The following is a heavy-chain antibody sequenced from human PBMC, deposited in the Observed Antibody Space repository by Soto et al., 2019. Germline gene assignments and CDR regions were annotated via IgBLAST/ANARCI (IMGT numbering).Heavy chain of an antibody. Sequence: SETLSLTCTVSGGSISSYYWSWIRQPPGKGLEWIGYIYYSGSTNYNPSLKSRVTISVDTSKNQFSLKLSSVTAADTAVYYCARTPAANHWFDPWGQGTLVTVSS. CDR1: GGSISSYY. D-gene: IGHD2-2*01. CDR2: IYYSGST. V-gene: IGHV4-59*01. J-gene: IGHJ5*02. CDR3: ARTPAANHWFDP.